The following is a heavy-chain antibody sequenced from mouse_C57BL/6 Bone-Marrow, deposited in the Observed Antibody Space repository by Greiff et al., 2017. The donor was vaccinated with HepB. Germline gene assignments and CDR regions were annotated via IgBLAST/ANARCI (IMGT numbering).Heavy chain of an antibody. V-gene: IGHV1-53*01. CDR2: INPSNGGT. CDR3: ARGDYGSSYSFDY. D-gene: IGHD1-1*01. CDR1: GYTFTSYW. J-gene: IGHJ2*01. Sequence: QVQLQQPGTELVKPGASVKLSCKASGYTFTSYWMHWVKQRPGQGLEWIGNINPSNGGTNYNEKCKSKANLPVDKSSSTAYMQISSLTSEDSAGYYCARGDYGSSYSFDYWGQGATLTVSS.